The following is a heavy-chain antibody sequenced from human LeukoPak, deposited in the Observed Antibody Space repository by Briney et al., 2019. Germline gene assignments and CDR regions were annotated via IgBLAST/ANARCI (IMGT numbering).Heavy chain of an antibody. D-gene: IGHD3-16*01. CDR1: GFTFSSYG. Sequence: GGSLRLSCAASGFTFSSYGMHCVRQAPGKGLEWVSFIYSAGSTHYSDSVKGRFTISIDNSKNTLYLQMNSLRAEDTAVYYCARRAGAYTHPYDYWGQGTLVTVS. CDR3: ARRAGAYTHPYDY. J-gene: IGHJ4*02. CDR2: IYSAGST. V-gene: IGHV3-53*01.